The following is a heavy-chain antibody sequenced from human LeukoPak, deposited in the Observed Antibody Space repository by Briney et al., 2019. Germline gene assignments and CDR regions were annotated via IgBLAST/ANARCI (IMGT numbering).Heavy chain of an antibody. D-gene: IGHD2-2*01. CDR1: GFTFSSYE. CDR2: ISSSGSTI. J-gene: IGHJ3*02. CDR3: ARAPRYCSSTSCYGAFDI. V-gene: IGHV3-48*03. Sequence: GGSLRLSRAASGFTFSSYEMNWVRQAPGKGLEWVSYISSSGSTIYYADSVKGRFTISRDNAKNSLYLQMNSLRAGDTAVYYCARAPRYCSSTSCYGAFDIWGQGTMVTVSS.